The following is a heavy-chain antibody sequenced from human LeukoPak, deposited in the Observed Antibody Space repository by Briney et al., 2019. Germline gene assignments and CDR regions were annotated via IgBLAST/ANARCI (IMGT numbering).Heavy chain of an antibody. V-gene: IGHV3-53*04. CDR1: GFTVSSNY. CDR2: IYSGGST. J-gene: IGHJ6*02. Sequence: GGSLRLSCAASGFTVSSNYMSWVRQAPGKGLEWVSVIYSGGSTYYADSVKGRFTISRHNSKNTLYLQMNSLRAEDTAVYYCARGGIAAAGMLDYYYGMVVWGQGTTVTVSS. D-gene: IGHD6-13*01. CDR3: ARGGIAAAGMLDYYYGMVV.